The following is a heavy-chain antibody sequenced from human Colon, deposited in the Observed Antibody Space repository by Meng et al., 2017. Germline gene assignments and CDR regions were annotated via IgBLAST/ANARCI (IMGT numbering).Heavy chain of an antibody. CDR3: ARQAGSSSGWYYFDF. D-gene: IGHD6-19*01. CDR1: GYTFNNYW. J-gene: IGHJ4*02. V-gene: IGHV5-51*01. CDR2: IYPDDSDT. Sequence: GESLMISCKGSGYTFNNYWIAWVRQMHGKGLEWMGIIYPDDSDTSYSPSFQGQVTISADRSVNTAYLQWSSLKASDEAMYFCARQAGSSSGWYYFDFWGQGTLVTVSS.